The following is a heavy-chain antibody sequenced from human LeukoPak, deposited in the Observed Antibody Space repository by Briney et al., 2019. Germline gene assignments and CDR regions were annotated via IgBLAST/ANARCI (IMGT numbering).Heavy chain of an antibody. Sequence: GRSLRLSCTASGFTFSSYAMHWVRQAPGKGLEWVASIKHDGSEKYYVDSVRGRFTISRDNTKNSLYLQMSSLRAEDTAVYYCATDRGWRTSGYYLYYFEYWGQGTLVTFSS. J-gene: IGHJ4*02. CDR2: IKHDGSEK. CDR1: GFTFSSYA. D-gene: IGHD3-3*01. V-gene: IGHV3-7*01. CDR3: ATDRGWRTSGYYLYYFEY.